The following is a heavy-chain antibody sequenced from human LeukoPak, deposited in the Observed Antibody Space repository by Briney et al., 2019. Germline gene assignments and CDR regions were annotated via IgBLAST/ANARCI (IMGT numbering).Heavy chain of an antibody. J-gene: IGHJ4*02. CDR1: GFTFSSYS. CDR3: ARDVTNYDILTGYFDY. CDR2: ISSSSSYI. D-gene: IGHD3-9*01. Sequence: GGSLRLSCAASGFTFSSYSMNWVRQAPGKGLEWVSSISSSSSYIYYADSVKGRFTISRDNAKNSLYLQMNSLRAEDTAVYYCARDVTNYDILTGYFDYWGRGTLVTVSS. V-gene: IGHV3-21*01.